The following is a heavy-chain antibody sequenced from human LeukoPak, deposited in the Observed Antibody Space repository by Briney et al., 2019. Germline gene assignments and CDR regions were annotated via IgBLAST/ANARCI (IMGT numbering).Heavy chain of an antibody. D-gene: IGHD2-2*01. J-gene: IGHJ6*03. CDR3: ARAVPAAWAYYYYYMDV. Sequence: GESLKISCKGSGYSFTSYGISWVRQAPGQGLEWMGWISAYNGNTNYAQKLQGRVTMTADTSTSTAYMELRSLRSDDTAVYYCARAVPAAWAYYYYYMDVWGKGTTVTVSS. CDR1: GYSFTSYG. CDR2: ISAYNGNT. V-gene: IGHV1-18*01.